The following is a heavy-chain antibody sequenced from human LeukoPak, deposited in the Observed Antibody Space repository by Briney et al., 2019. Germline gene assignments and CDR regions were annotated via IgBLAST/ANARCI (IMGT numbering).Heavy chain of an antibody. J-gene: IGHJ4*02. Sequence: SETLSLTCTVSGGSISSYYWSWIRQPPGKGLELIGYIYYSGSTNYNPSLKSRLTISIDTSKSQFSLKVSSVTAADTAVYYCARRGYSSGFYYFDYWGQGTRVTVSA. CDR1: GGSISSYY. CDR3: ARRGYSSGFYYFDY. D-gene: IGHD6-19*01. V-gene: IGHV4-59*08. CDR2: IYYSGST.